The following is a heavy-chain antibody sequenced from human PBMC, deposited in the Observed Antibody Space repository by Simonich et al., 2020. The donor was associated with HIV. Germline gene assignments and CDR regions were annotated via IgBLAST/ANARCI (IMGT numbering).Heavy chain of an antibody. D-gene: IGHD1-26*01. V-gene: IGHV3-7*01. Sequence: EVQLVESGGGLVQHGGSLRISCTASGCTFSSYWMSWVRQGPGKGLEGVATVKQDGSEKYYVDSVKGRFTISRDNAKNSLYLQMNSLRGEDTAVYYCARGIVGADWGQGTLVTVSS. CDR3: ARGIVGAD. CDR2: VKQDGSEK. CDR1: GCTFSSYW. J-gene: IGHJ4*02.